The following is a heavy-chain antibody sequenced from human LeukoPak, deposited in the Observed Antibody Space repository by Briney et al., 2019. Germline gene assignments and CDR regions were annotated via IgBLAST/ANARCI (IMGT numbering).Heavy chain of an antibody. CDR1: GGSFSGYY. CDR3: AGDLGYCSGGSCYGYFQH. D-gene: IGHD2-15*01. Sequence: SETLSLTCAVYGGSFSGYYWSWIRQPPGKGLEWIGEINHSGSTNYNPSLKSRVTMSVDTSKNQFSLKLTSVTAADTAVYYCAGDLGYCSGGSCYGYFQHWGPGTLVTVSS. J-gene: IGHJ1*01. V-gene: IGHV4-34*01. CDR2: INHSGST.